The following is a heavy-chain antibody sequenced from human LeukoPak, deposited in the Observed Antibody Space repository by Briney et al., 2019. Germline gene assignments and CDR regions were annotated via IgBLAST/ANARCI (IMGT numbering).Heavy chain of an antibody. D-gene: IGHD3-10*01. V-gene: IGHV4-39*07. CDR3: ARDRGLVR. CDR2: IYYSGTT. J-gene: IGHJ4*02. Sequence: SETLSLTCTVSGGSIGSSNYYWGWIRQPPGKGLEWVGSIYYSGTTYYNPSLKSRVTISVDTSKNQFSLKLSSVTAADTAVYYCARDRGLVRWGQGTLVTVSS. CDR1: GGSIGSSNYY.